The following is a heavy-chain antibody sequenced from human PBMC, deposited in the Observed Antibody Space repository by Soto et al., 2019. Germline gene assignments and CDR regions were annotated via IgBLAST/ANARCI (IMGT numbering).Heavy chain of an antibody. CDR1: GGTFTDYD. CDR2: ILHIFGTP. Sequence: SVKVSCKPSGGTFTDYDFNWVRQAPGQGLEWMGGILHIFGTPDYAQNFQGRVTITADESTRTAYMELSSLRSDDTAVYYCARERSVGYCITTNCQIPLYYYAMDAWGKGTTATAPQ. CDR3: ARERSVGYCITTNCQIPLYYYAMDA. J-gene: IGHJ6*04. D-gene: IGHD2-2*01. V-gene: IGHV1-69*13.